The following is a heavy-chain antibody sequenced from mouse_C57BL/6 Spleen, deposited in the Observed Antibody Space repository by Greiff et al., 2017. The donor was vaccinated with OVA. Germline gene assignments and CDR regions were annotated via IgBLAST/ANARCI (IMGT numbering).Heavy chain of an antibody. CDR1: GYTFTSYG. V-gene: IGHV1-81*01. CDR3: ARGGTGPMDY. CDR2: IYPRSGNT. Sequence: QVQLKESGAELARPGASVKLSCKASGYTFTSYGISWVKQRTGQGLEWIGEIYPRSGNTYYNEKFKGKATLTADKSSSTAYMELRSLTSEDSAVYFCARGGTGPMDYWGQGTSVTVSS. J-gene: IGHJ4*01. D-gene: IGHD4-1*01.